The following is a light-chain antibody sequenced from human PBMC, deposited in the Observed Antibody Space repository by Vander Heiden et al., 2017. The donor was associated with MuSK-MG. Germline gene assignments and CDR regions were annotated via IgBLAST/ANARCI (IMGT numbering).Light chain of an antibody. CDR3: QQSYSAPYT. CDR2: AAS. Sequence: DIQMTQSPSSLSASVGDRVTITCRASQTIHKFVNWFQQKPGKAPRLLIFAASTLQHDVPATFSGSGTGTEFTLTFTSLQPEDSATYYCQQSYSAPYTFGQGTKVEI. V-gene: IGKV1-39*01. CDR1: QTIHKF. J-gene: IGKJ2*01.